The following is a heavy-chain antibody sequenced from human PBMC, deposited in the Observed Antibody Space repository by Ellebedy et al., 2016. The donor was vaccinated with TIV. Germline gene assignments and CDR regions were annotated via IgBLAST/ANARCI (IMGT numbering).Heavy chain of an antibody. CDR3: ARGGGSSSWYGL. CDR2: IYSGGGT. D-gene: IGHD6-13*01. CDR1: GFTVSSYY. Sequence: GGSLRLSXAASGFTVSSYYMSWVRQAPGKGLGWVSVIYSGGGTFYADSVKGRFTISRDNSKNTLYLQMNSLRAEDTAMYYCARGGGSSSWYGLWGRGTLVTVSS. J-gene: IGHJ2*01. V-gene: IGHV3-53*01.